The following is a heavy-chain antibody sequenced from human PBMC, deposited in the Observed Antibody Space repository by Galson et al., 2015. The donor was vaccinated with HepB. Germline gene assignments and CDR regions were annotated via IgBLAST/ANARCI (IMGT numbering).Heavy chain of an antibody. Sequence: SLRLSCAASGFTFSSYGIHWVRQAPGKGLEWVAVISYDGSNKYYADSVKGRFTISKDNSKNTLYLQMNSLRAEDTAVYYCAKLPGPRGGGAFDIWGQGTMVTVSS. CDR2: ISYDGSNK. J-gene: IGHJ3*02. D-gene: IGHD1-14*01. V-gene: IGHV3-30*18. CDR3: AKLPGPRGGGAFDI. CDR1: GFTFSSYG.